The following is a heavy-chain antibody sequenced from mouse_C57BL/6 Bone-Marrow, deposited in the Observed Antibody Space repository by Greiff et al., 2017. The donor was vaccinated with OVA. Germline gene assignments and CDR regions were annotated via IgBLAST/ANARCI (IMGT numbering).Heavy chain of an antibody. CDR3: ARDDGYYGVFDY. Sequence: EVQLVESGGGLVQSGRSLRLSCATSGFTFSDFYMEWVRQAPGKGLEWIAASRNKANDYTTEYSASVKGRFIVSRDTSQSILYLQMNALRAEDTAIYYCARDDGYYGVFDYWGQGTTLTVSS. D-gene: IGHD2-3*01. CDR1: GFTFSDFY. V-gene: IGHV7-1*01. CDR2: SRNKANDYTT. J-gene: IGHJ2*01.